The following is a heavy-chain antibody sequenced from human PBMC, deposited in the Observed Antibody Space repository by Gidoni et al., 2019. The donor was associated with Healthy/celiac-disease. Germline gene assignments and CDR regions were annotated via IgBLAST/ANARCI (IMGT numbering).Heavy chain of an antibody. CDR2: IKQDGSEK. Sequence: EVQLVESGGGLGQPGGSRRLSCAAAGLTFSSYWMSWVRQAPGKGLEWVANIKQDGSEKYYVDSVKGRFTISRDNAKNSLYLQMNSLRAEDTAVYYCARANDFWSGYFPFDYWGQGTLVTVSS. J-gene: IGHJ4*02. CDR3: ARANDFWSGYFPFDY. CDR1: GLTFSSYW. D-gene: IGHD3-3*01. V-gene: IGHV3-7*03.